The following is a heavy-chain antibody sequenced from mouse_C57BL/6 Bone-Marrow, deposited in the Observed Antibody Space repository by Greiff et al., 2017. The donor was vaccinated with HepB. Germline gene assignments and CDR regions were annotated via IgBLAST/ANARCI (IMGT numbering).Heavy chain of an antibody. D-gene: IGHD1-1*01. V-gene: IGHV5-9*01. CDR2: ISGGGGNT. CDR1: GFTFSSYT. Sequence: EVQLVESGGGLVKPGGSLKLSCAASGFTFSSYTMSWVRQTPEKRLEWVATISGGGGNTYYPDSVKGRFTISRDNAKNTLYLQMSSLRSEDTALYCCARNYYGSSWAYWGQGTLVTVSA. J-gene: IGHJ3*01. CDR3: ARNYYGSSWAY.